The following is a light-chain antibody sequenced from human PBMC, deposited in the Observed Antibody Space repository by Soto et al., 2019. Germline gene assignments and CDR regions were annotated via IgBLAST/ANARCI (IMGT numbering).Light chain of an antibody. CDR3: NSYTSSSTVV. CDR1: SSDVGGYNY. J-gene: IGLJ2*01. V-gene: IGLV2-14*01. CDR2: EVS. Sequence: QSALTQPASVSGSPGQSITISCTGTSSDVGGYNYVSWYQHHPGKAPKLMIYEVSNRPSGVSNRFSGSNSGNTASLTISGLQGEDDADYYCNSYTSSSTVVFGGGTKLTVL.